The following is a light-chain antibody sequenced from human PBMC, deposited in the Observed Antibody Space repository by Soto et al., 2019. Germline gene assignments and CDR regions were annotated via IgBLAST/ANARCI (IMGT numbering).Light chain of an antibody. Sequence: QSVLTQPRSVSVSPGQSATISCTGTSSDVGGYNYVSWYQQHPGKAPKLMIYEVSNRPSGVSNRFSGSKSGNTASLTISGLQAEDEADYYCSSYTSSSTLGVFGTGTKVTV. CDR3: SSYTSSSTLGV. J-gene: IGLJ1*01. CDR2: EVS. V-gene: IGLV2-14*01. CDR1: SSDVGGYNY.